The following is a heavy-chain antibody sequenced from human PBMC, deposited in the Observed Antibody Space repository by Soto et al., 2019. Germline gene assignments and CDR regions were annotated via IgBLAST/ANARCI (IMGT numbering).Heavy chain of an antibody. V-gene: IGHV1-18*01. D-gene: IGHD1-7*01. CDR3: ASPGGGNFYYYYGMDV. Sequence: QVQLVQSGAEVKKPGASVKVSCKASGYTFTSYGISWVRQAPGQGLEWMGWISAYNGNTNYVQKLQGRVTMTTDTSTSTAYMELRSLRSDDTAVYYCASPGGGNFYYYYGMDVWGQGTTVTVSS. J-gene: IGHJ6*02. CDR2: ISAYNGNT. CDR1: GYTFTSYG.